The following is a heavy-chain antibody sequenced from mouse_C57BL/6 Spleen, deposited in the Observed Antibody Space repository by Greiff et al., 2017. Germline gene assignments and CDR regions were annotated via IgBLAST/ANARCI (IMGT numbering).Heavy chain of an antibody. Sequence: EVKVEESGEGVVKPGGSLKLSCAASGFTFSSYAMSWVRQTPEKRLEWVAYISSGGDYIYYADTVKGRFTISRDNARNTLYLQMSSLKSEDTAMYYCTRAGGNPYWYFDVWGTGTTVTVSS. CDR3: TRAGGNPYWYFDV. J-gene: IGHJ1*03. CDR2: ISSGGDYI. V-gene: IGHV5-9-1*02. D-gene: IGHD2-1*01. CDR1: GFTFSSYA.